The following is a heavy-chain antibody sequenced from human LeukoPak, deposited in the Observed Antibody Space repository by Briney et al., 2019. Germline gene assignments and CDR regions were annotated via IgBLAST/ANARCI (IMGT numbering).Heavy chain of an antibody. D-gene: IGHD4-23*01. CDR1: GYIFTSFY. V-gene: IGHV1-69*13. CDR2: IIPIFGTA. CDR3: ASRTVVTPRAFDI. J-gene: IGHJ3*02. Sequence: ASVKVSCKASGYIFTSFYMHWVRQAPGQGLEWMGGIIPIFGTANYAQKFQGRVTITADESTSTAYMELSSLRSEDTAVYYCASRTVVTPRAFDIWGQGTMVTVSS.